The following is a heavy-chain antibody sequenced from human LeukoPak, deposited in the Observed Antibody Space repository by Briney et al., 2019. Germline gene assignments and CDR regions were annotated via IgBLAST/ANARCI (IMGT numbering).Heavy chain of an antibody. CDR1: GGTFSSYA. Sequence: GASVKVSCKASGGTFSSYAISWVRQAPGQGLEWMGGIIPIFGTANYAQKFQGRVTITADESTSTAYMELSSLRSEDTAVYYCARSQTGGYVDTDFDYWGQGTLVTVSS. V-gene: IGHV1-69*13. CDR3: ARSQTGGYVDTDFDY. J-gene: IGHJ4*02. D-gene: IGHD5-12*01. CDR2: IIPIFGTA.